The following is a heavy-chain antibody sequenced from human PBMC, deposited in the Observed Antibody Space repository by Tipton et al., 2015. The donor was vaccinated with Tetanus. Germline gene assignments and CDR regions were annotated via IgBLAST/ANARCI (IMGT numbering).Heavy chain of an antibody. D-gene: IGHD5/OR15-5a*01. CDR1: GGSMSSSGYY. CDR3: ARLREVVSRSGWALDY. V-gene: IGHV4-39*02. J-gene: IGHJ4*02. Sequence: PGLVKPSETLSLTCTVSGGSMSSSGYYWDWIRQPPGKGLEWIGSISSSGRTYYNPSLKSRVTMSVDTSKKHFSLRLGSAIAADTAVYYCARLREVVSRSGWALDYWGQGALVTVSS. CDR2: ISSSGRT.